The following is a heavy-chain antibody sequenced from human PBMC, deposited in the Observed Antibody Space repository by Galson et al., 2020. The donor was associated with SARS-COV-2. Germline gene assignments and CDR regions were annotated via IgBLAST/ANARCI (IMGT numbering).Heavy chain of an antibody. Sequence: GESLKISCSASGFIFSNYAMDWVRQAPGMGLEYVAVISTDGRSTYYPDSVMGRFSISRDNSKNTVYLQMNSLRPEDTGVYFCVKALRSDDSWGQGTLVTVSS. CDR1: GFIFSNYA. D-gene: IGHD2-15*01. V-gene: IGHV3-64D*06. CDR3: VKALRSDDS. J-gene: IGHJ5*01. CDR2: ISTDGRST.